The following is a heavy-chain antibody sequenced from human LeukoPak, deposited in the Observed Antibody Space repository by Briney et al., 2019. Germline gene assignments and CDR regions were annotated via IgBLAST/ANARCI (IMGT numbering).Heavy chain of an antibody. V-gene: IGHV3-21*01. CDR2: ISSSSSYI. Sequence: GGSLRLSCAASGFTFSSYSMNWVRQAPGKGLEWVSSISSSSSYIYYADSVKGRFTISRDNAKNSLYLQMNSLRAEDTAVYYCARQTTVFNGGDDYWGQGTLVTVSS. CDR3: ARQTTVFNGGDDY. CDR1: GFTFSSYS. D-gene: IGHD4-17*01. J-gene: IGHJ4*02.